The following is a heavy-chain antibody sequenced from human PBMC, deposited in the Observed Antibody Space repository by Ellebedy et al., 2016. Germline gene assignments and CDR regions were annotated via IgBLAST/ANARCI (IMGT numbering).Heavy chain of an antibody. Sequence: SETLSLTCTVSGGSISSYYWNWIRQAPGKGLEWIGHIYYTGSTSYNPSLKSRVTISVDTSKNQFFLKLTSVTAADTAVYFCARSSISFLGVTDVFDIWGQGTLVTVSS. CDR3: ARSSISFLGVTDVFDI. D-gene: IGHD2-21*02. CDR1: GGSISSYY. CDR2: IYYTGST. J-gene: IGHJ3*02. V-gene: IGHV4-59*01.